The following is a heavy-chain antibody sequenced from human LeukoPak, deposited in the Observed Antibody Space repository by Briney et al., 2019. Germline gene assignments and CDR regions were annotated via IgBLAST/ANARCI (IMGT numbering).Heavy chain of an antibody. D-gene: IGHD6-13*01. CDR2: ISYDGSNK. V-gene: IGHV3-30*18. CDR1: GFTFSSYG. J-gene: IGHJ4*02. CDR3: AKPYSSSWYYFDY. Sequence: GGSLRLSCAASGFTFSSYGMHWVRQAPGKGLEWVAVISYDGSNKYYADSVKGRFTISRDNSKNTLYLQMNSLRAEDTAVYYCAKPYSSSWYYFDYWGQGTLVTVSS.